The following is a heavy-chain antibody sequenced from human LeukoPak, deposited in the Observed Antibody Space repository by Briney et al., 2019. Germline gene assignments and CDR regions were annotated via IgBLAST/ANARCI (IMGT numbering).Heavy chain of an antibody. CDR1: GGSISSSSYY. D-gene: IGHD3-22*01. J-gene: IGHJ4*02. V-gene: IGHV4-39*01. Sequence: PSETLSLTCTVSGGSISSSSYYWGWIRQPPGKGLEWIGSIYYSGSTYYNPSLKSRVTISVDTSKNQFSLKLSSVTAADTAVYYCARTTYYYDSSGYPAYYFDYWGQGTLVTVSS. CDR3: ARTTYYYDSSGYPAYYFDY. CDR2: IYYSGST.